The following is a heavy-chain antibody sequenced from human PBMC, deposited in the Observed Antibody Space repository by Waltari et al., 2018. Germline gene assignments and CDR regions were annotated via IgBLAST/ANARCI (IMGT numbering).Heavy chain of an antibody. V-gene: IGHV4-38-2*02. J-gene: IGHJ4*02. Sequence: QVQLQESGPGLVKPSETLSLTCTVSGYSISSGYYWGWIRQPPGKGLEWSGSIYHSGSTCNNPALEQRVTISVDTSKNQVELKVSSGTAADTAVYYWAMVAGVVVPAAQYHFDYWGQGTLGTVSS. CDR3: AMVAGVVVPAAQYHFDY. CDR1: GYSISSGYY. CDR2: IYHSGST. D-gene: IGHD2-2*01.